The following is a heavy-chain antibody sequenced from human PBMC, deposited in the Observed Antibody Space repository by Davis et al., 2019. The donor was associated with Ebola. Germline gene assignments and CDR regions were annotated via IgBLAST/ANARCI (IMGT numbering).Heavy chain of an antibody. CDR1: GFTFSSYA. J-gene: IGHJ4*02. V-gene: IGHV3-23*01. D-gene: IGHD1-26*01. CDR3: AKAGHCGNYCSFDS. CDR2: ISGSGGST. Sequence: GESLKISCAASGFTFSSYAMSWVRQAPGKGLEWVSAISGSGGSTYYADSVEGRFTISRDSSKNTLYLQMNSLRAEDTAVYYCAKAGHCGNYCSFDSWGQGTLVTVSS.